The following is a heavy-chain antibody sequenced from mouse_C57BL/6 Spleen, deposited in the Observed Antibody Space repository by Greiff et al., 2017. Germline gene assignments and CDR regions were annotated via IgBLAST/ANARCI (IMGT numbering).Heavy chain of an antibody. CDR3: ASGGPNYFDY. CDR2: IDPSDSDT. CDR1: GYTFTSYW. J-gene: IGHJ2*01. D-gene: IGHD3-3*01. V-gene: IGHV1-69*01. Sequence: QVQLQQPGAELVMPGASVKLSCKASGYTFTSYWMHWVKQRPGQGLEWIGEIDPSDSDTNYTQKFKGKATLTADNSSSTAYMQLSSLTSEDSAVYYCASGGPNYFDYWGQGTTLTVSS.